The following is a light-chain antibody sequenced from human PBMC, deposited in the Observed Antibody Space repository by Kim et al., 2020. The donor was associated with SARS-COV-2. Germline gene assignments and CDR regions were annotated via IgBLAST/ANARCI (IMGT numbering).Light chain of an antibody. CDR1: QSISSW. J-gene: IGKJ1*01. V-gene: IGKV1-5*01. CDR3: QQYNSYSPSLT. Sequence: GDRVTITCRASQSISSWLAWYQQKPGKAPKLLIYDASSLESGVPSRFSGSGSGTEFTLTISSLQPDDFATYYCQQYNSYSPSLTFGQGT. CDR2: DAS.